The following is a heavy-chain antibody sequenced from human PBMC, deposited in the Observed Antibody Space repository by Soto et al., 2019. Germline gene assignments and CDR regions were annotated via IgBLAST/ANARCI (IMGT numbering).Heavy chain of an antibody. D-gene: IGHD6-19*01. J-gene: IGHJ5*02. Sequence: EVQLLESGGGLVQPGGSLRLSCAASGFTFSSYAMSWVRQAPGKGLEWVSAISGSGGSTYYADSVKGRFTISRDNSKNTLYLQMNSLRAEDTAVYYCAKIGHNGITNSSEGHGGWFDPWGQGTLVTVSS. V-gene: IGHV3-23*01. CDR1: GFTFSSYA. CDR2: ISGSGGST. CDR3: AKIGHNGITNSSEGHGGWFDP.